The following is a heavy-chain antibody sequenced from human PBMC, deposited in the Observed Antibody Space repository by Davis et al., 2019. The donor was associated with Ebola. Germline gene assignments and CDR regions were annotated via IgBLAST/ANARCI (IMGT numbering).Heavy chain of an antibody. CDR1: GFTFSSYS. J-gene: IGHJ6*02. CDR3: ARALRLSYYDFWSGPGHFGMDV. CDR2: ISSSSSYI. D-gene: IGHD3-3*01. V-gene: IGHV3-21*01. Sequence: GESLKISCAASGFTFSSYSMNWVRQAPGKGLEWVSSISSSSSYIYYADSVKGRFTISRDNAKNSLYLQMNSLRAEDTAVYYCARALRLSYYDFWSGPGHFGMDVWGQGTTVTVSS.